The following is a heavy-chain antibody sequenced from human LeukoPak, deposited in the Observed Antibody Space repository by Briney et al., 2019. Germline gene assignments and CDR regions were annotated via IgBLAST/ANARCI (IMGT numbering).Heavy chain of an antibody. CDR3: ARGLMRRVAPRITIIRGVRLDP. V-gene: IGHV4-59*12. CDR2: IYYSGST. Sequence: PSETLSLTCTVSGGSISSYYWSWIRQPPGKGLEWIGYIYYSGSTNYSPSLKSRVTISVDTSKSQFSLNLTAVTAADTAVYYCARGLMRRVAPRITIIRGVRLDPWGQGTLVTVSS. J-gene: IGHJ5*02. CDR1: GGSISSYY. D-gene: IGHD3-10*01.